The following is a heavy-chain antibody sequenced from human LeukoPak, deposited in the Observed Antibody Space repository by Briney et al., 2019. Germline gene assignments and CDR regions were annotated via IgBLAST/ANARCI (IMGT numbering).Heavy chain of an antibody. CDR3: AKGCGPYSSSLNWFDP. V-gene: IGHV1-8*01. CDR1: GYTFTSYD. J-gene: IGHJ5*02. Sequence: ASVKVSCKASGYTFTSYDINWVRQATGQRLEWMGWMNPNSGNTGYAQKFQGRVTMTRNTSISTAYMELSSLRSEDTAVYYCAKGCGPYSSSLNWFDPWGQGTLVTVSS. D-gene: IGHD6-13*01. CDR2: MNPNSGNT.